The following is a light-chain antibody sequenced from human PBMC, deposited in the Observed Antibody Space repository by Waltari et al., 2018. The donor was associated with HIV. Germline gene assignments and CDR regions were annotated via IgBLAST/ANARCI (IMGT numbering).Light chain of an antibody. CDR2: WAS. J-gene: IGKJ1*01. V-gene: IGKV4-1*01. CDR3: QQYYNNPRT. CDR1: ESLLYRSNNKTY. Sequence: DIVMTQSPDSLAVSLGERATIHFQSSESLLYRSNNKTYFAWYQQKPGHPPKLLIYWASIRESGVPDRFSGIGSGAHFTLTISSLQAEDVAVYFCQQYYNNPRTFGQGTNVEIK.